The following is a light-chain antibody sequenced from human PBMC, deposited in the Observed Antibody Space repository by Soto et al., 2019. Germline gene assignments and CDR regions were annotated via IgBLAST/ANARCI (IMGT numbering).Light chain of an antibody. V-gene: IGLV2-14*01. CDR1: SSDVGGYNY. CDR3: CSYTSSSTWV. CDR2: DVS. Sequence: QSALTQPASVSGSPGQSITISCTGTSSDVGGYNYVSWYQQHPGKAPKLMIYDVSNRPSGVSNRFSGSKSGNTASLTISGLQAEDEADYYCCSYTSSSTWVFGRGTKVTVL. J-gene: IGLJ3*02.